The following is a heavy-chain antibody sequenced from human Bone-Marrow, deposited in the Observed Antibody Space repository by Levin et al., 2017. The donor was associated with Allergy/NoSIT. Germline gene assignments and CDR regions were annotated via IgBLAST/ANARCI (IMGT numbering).Heavy chain of an antibody. D-gene: IGHD2-8*02. Sequence: PGGSLRLSCAASGFTFSGSAIHWVRQAPGKGLEWIGLVCSGVHSCDTFYAASVKGRFTISRDDSKNTAYLQMSSLETEDSAVYYCTNEQKLGVYAFDYWGQGTLVTVSS. CDR2: VCSGVHSCDT. V-gene: IGHV3-73*01. J-gene: IGHJ4*02. CDR1: GFTFSGSA. CDR3: TNEQKLGVYAFDY.